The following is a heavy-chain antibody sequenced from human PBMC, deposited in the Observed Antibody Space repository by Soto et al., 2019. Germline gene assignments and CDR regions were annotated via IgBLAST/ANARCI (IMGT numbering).Heavy chain of an antibody. V-gene: IGHV4-30-4*01. D-gene: IGHD2-2*01. CDR3: ARDRCSSTSCYWGFDY. J-gene: IGHJ4*02. CDR1: GGSISSGDYY. CDR2: IYYSGST. Sequence: QVQLQESGPGLVKPSQTLSLTCTVSGGSISSGDYYWSWIRQPPGKGLEWIGYIYYSGSTYYNPSLKSRVTISVDTSKNQFSLKLSSVTAADTAVYYCARDRCSSTSCYWGFDYWGQGTLVTVSS.